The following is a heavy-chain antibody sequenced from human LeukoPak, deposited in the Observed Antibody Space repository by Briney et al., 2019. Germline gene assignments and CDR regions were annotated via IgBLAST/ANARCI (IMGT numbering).Heavy chain of an antibody. V-gene: IGHV3-33*01. CDR2: IWYDGSNK. Sequence: GGSLRLSCAASGFTFSSYGMHWVRQAPGKGLEWVAVIWYDGSNKYYADSMKGRFTISRDNSKNTLYLQMNSLRAEDTAVYYCARRAITFGGVIVNDYYYGMDVWGKGTTVTVSS. CDR3: ARRAITFGGVIVNDYYYGMDV. J-gene: IGHJ6*04. CDR1: GFTFSSYG. D-gene: IGHD3-16*02.